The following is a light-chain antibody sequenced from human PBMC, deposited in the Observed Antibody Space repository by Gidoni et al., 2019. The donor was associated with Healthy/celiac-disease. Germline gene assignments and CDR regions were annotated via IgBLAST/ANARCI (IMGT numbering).Light chain of an antibody. J-gene: IGKJ3*01. CDR1: PDISNY. V-gene: IGKV1-33*01. CDR2: DAS. CDR3: QQYDNLPFT. Sequence: DIQMTQSPSSLSASVGDRVTLTCQASPDISNYLTWYQQKPGKAFKLLIYDASNLETGVPSRCSRSASRTDFTFTISSLQPEDIATYYCQQYDNLPFTFGPGTKVDIK.